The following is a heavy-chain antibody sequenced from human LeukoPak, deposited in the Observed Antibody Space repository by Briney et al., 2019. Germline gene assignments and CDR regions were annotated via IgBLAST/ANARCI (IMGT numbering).Heavy chain of an antibody. CDR3: ASGVRDV. V-gene: IGHV4-39*01. Sequence: SETLSLTRTVSGGSISSSSYYWGWIRQPPGKGLEWIGSLYYSGSTYYNPSLKSRVTISVDTSKNQFSLKLSSVTAADTAVYYCASGVRDVWGQGTTVTVSS. CDR1: GGSISSSSYY. CDR2: LYYSGST. J-gene: IGHJ6*02. D-gene: IGHD1-1*01.